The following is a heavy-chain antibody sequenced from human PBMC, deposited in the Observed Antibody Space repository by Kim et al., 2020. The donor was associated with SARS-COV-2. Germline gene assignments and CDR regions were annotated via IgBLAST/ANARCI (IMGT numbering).Heavy chain of an antibody. J-gene: IGHJ6*02. CDR1: GFNFNSYS. CDR3: ARCPLSMTMVRGMITTTLFDYYNMDA. D-gene: IGHD3-10*01. Sequence: GGSLRLSCTVSGFNFNSYSMNWVRQAPGKGLEWVSYISSSSSTVYYAGSVRDRFTSSRDNAKNSLFLQMNSLRDDDTAVYYCARCPLSMTMVRGMITTTLFDYYNMDAWGQGTTVTVSS. CDR2: ISSSSSTV. V-gene: IGHV3-48*02.